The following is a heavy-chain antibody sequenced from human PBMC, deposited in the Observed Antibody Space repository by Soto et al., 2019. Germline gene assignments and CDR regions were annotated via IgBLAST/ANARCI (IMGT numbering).Heavy chain of an antibody. CDR1: GGSVSSASRY. CDR3: ARDVMGLDSGCPRGWFDP. D-gene: IGHD6-19*01. J-gene: IGHJ5*02. Sequence: SETLSLTCSVSGGSVSSASRYWNWIRQPPGKGLEWIGYVYYTGTTNYNPSLESRVSISVDTSRSQFSLKLTSVTAADTAVYYCARDVMGLDSGCPRGWFDPWGQGALVTVSS. CDR2: VYYTGTT. V-gene: IGHV4-61*01.